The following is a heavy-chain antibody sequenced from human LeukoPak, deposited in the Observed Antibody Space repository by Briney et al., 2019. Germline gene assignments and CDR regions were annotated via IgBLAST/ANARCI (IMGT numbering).Heavy chain of an antibody. CDR3: ARFRGGSSGWYTNDY. Sequence: GGSLRLSCAVSGFTFEDYAMHWVRQVPGKGLEWVSGISWNSDSIGYGDSVEGRFTISRDNAKNSLYLQMNSLRPEDTALYYCARFRGGSSGWYTNDYWGQGTLVTVSS. D-gene: IGHD6-19*01. J-gene: IGHJ4*02. V-gene: IGHV3-9*01. CDR2: ISWNSDSI. CDR1: GFTFEDYA.